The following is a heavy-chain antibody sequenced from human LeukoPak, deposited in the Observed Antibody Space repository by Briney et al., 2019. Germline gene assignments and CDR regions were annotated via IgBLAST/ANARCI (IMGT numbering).Heavy chain of an antibody. CDR1: GFSFSSYR. Sequence: GGSLRLSCAASGFSFSSYRMNWVRQAPGKGLEWVSSISNSSSYIYYADSVKGRFTISRDNAKNSLYLQMNSLRAEDTGVYYCARRVAVADNYFDYWGQGTLVTVSS. V-gene: IGHV3-21*01. J-gene: IGHJ4*02. CDR3: ARRVAVADNYFDY. CDR2: ISNSSSYI. D-gene: IGHD6-19*01.